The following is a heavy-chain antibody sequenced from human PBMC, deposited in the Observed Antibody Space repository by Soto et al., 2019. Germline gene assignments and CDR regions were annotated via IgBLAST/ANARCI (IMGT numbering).Heavy chain of an antibody. CDR3: ARRGDSYAFDI. J-gene: IGHJ3*02. Sequence: PSETLSLTCTVSGGSISSYYWIWIRQPPGKGLEWIGYIYYSGSTNYNPSLKSRVTISVDTSKNQFSLKLSSVTAADTAVYYCARRGDSYAFDIWGQGTMVTVSS. CDR2: IYYSGST. V-gene: IGHV4-59*01. CDR1: GGSISSYY. D-gene: IGHD2-21*02.